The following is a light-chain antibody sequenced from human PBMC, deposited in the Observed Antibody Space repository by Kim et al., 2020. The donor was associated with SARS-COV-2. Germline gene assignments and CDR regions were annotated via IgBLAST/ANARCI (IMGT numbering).Light chain of an antibody. V-gene: IGKV1-8*01. CDR2: TSA. J-gene: IGKJ5*01. Sequence: AIRMTQSPSSLSASTGDRVTITCRASQNINNYLAWYQQKPEKAPKLLIYTSATLQSGVPSRFSGSGSGTDFSLTISCLRSEDFATYFCQQYYTYPFSVGQGTRLEIK. CDR3: QQYYTYPFS. CDR1: QNINNY.